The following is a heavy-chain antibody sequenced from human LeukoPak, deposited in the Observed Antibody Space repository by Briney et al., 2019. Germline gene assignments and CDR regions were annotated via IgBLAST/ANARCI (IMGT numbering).Heavy chain of an antibody. CDR3: ASKGDSSPLGY. V-gene: IGHV3-66*01. J-gene: IGHJ4*02. CDR1: GFTVSSNY. D-gene: IGHD3-22*01. CDR2: IYSGGGT. Sequence: GGSLRLSCAASGFTVSSNYMSWVRQAPGKGLEWVSLIYSGGGTYYADSVKSRFTISRDNSKNTLYLQMNSLRAEDTAVYYCASKGDSSPLGYWGQGTLVTVSS.